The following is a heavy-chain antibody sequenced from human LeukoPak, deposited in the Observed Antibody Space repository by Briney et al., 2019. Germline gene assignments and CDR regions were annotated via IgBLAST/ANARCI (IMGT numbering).Heavy chain of an antibody. Sequence: PGGSLRLSCAASGFTFSDYYMSWIRQAPGKGLEWVSYIRSSGNTIYYADSVKGRFTISRDNAKNSLYLQMNSLRAEDTAVYYCARDRDYYDSSGYYVDVLGSGYWGQGTLVIVSS. CDR1: GFTFSDYY. CDR2: IRSSGNTI. V-gene: IGHV3-11*04. J-gene: IGHJ4*02. D-gene: IGHD3-22*01. CDR3: ARDRDYYDSSGYYVDVLGSGY.